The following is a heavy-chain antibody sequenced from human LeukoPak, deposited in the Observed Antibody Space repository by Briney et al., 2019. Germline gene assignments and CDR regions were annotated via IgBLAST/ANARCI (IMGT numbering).Heavy chain of an antibody. Sequence: PGGSLRLSCAASGFTFDDYGMSWVRQAPGKGLEWVSGINWNGGSTGYADSVKGRFTISRDNAKNTLYLQMNSLRAEDTAVYYCARDSDSSSWLNWFDPWGQGTLVTVSS. CDR3: ARDSDSSSWLNWFDP. CDR2: INWNGGST. CDR1: GFTFDDYG. V-gene: IGHV3-20*04. J-gene: IGHJ5*02. D-gene: IGHD6-13*01.